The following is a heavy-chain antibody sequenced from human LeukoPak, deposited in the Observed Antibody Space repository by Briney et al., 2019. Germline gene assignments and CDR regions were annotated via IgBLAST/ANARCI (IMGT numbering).Heavy chain of an antibody. V-gene: IGHV4-4*09. CDR2: TQTSGST. D-gene: IGHD2-2*01. Sequence: VAEGTIGGLGWRCIIKNQGKGLEWIGNTQTSGSTNYNPSLKDRVTISVDTYKNQFSLKLSSVTAADTAVYYCARHRGSSTSALNYWGQGTLVTVSS. CDR3: ARHRGSSTSALNY. J-gene: IGHJ4*02. CDR1: EGTIGGLG.